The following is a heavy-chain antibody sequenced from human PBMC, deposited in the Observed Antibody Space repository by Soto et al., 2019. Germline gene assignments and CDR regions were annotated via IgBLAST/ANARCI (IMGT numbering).Heavy chain of an antibody. J-gene: IGHJ4*02. CDR3: ARAQVVRGVIRPYFDY. Sequence: QVQLQESGPGLVKPSQTLSLTCTVSGGSISSGGYYWSWIRQHPGKGLEWIGYIYYSGSTYYNPSLQSRVTISVDTSKNQFSLKLSSVTAADTAVYYCARAQVVRGVIRPYFDYWGQGTLVTVSS. D-gene: IGHD3-10*01. CDR1: GGSISSGGYY. CDR2: IYYSGST. V-gene: IGHV4-31*03.